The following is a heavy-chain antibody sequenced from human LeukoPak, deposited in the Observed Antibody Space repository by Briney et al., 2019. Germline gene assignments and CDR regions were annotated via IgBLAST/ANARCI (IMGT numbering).Heavy chain of an antibody. D-gene: IGHD3-22*01. CDR2: ISSSSSYI. CDR1: GFTFSSYS. V-gene: IGHV3-21*04. Sequence: AGSLRLSCAASGFTFSSYSMNWVRQAAGKGLEWVSSISSSSSYIYYADSVKGRFTISRDNSKNTLYLQINSLRAEDTAVYYCAKDSYDTSIWGQGTLVTVSS. CDR3: AKDSYDTSI. J-gene: IGHJ4*02.